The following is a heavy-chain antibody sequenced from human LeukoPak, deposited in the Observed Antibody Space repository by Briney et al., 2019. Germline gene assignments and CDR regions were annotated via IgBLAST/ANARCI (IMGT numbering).Heavy chain of an antibody. D-gene: IGHD5-12*01. Sequence: ASVKVSCKASGYTFTGYYMHWVRQAPGQGLEWMGWINPNSGGTNYAQKFQGRVTMTRDTSISTAYMELSRLRSDDTAVYYCAIRGYSGYDYGSHSYFDYWGQGTLVTVSS. J-gene: IGHJ4*02. CDR3: AIRGYSGYDYGSHSYFDY. V-gene: IGHV1-2*02. CDR1: GYTFTGYY. CDR2: INPNSGGT.